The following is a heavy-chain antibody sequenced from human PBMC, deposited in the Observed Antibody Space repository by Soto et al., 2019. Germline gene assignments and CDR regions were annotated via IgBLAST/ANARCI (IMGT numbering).Heavy chain of an antibody. CDR2: IYYSGST. CDR1: GGSITSGDYY. V-gene: IGHV4-31*03. D-gene: IGHD2-2*01. CDR3: ARGHCTRTSCYGYWFDS. J-gene: IGHJ5*01. Sequence: QVQLQDSGPGLVKPSQTLSLTCTVSGGSITSGDYYWTWIRQHPGKGLEWIGYIYYSGSTYYNPSLKSRVTISVDRSKNQFSLKLSSVTAADTAVYYCARGHCTRTSCYGYWFDSWGQGTLVTVSS.